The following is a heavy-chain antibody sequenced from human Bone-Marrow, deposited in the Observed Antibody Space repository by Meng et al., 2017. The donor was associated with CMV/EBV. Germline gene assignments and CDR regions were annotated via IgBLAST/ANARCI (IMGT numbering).Heavy chain of an antibody. J-gene: IGHJ4*02. CDR3: AKVTRGITIFGVAADY. V-gene: IGHV3-30*02. Sequence: GESLKISCEASGFPFSKYGMHWVRQAPGKGLEWLAVIWYDGSNKYYADSVKGRFTISRDNSKNKLYLQMNSLRAEDTAVYYCAKVTRGITIFGVAADYWGQGTLVTVSS. CDR2: IWYDGSNK. CDR1: GFPFSKYG. D-gene: IGHD3-3*01.